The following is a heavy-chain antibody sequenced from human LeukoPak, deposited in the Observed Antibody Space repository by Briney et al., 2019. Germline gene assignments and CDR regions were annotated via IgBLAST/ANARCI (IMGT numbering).Heavy chain of an antibody. CDR1: GDSLSTYH. V-gene: IGHV4-59*01. J-gene: IGHJ4*02. D-gene: IGHD5-18*01. CDR3: ARDKRHSYGRYFDH. Sequence: SETPSPPRSVSGDSLSTYHREWSRKPPREGLGWIGYMQSTGNSNYNPSLKSRVSMSVETSKNRIVLNLSSVTAADTAVYYCARDKRHSYGRYFDHWGQGLLVTVSS. CDR2: MQSTGNS.